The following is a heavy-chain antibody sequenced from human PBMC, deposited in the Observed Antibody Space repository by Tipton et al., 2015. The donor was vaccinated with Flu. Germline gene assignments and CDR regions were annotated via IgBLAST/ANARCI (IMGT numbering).Heavy chain of an antibody. CDR1: GGSIKNYY. J-gene: IGHJ4*02. V-gene: IGHV4-59*04. D-gene: IGHD3-10*02. Sequence: TLSLTCSVSGGSIKNYYLSWIRQPPGKGLEWIGSVYYSGNTYYNPSLKSRVAMSVDTSKNQFSLKLRSVTAADTAVYYCARLSYYDVDLKNFYFDYWGQGALVTVSS. CDR3: ARLSYYDVDLKNFYFDY. CDR2: VYYSGNT.